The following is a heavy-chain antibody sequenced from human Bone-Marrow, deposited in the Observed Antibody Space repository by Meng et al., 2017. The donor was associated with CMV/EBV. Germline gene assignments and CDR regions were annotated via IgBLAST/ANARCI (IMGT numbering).Heavy chain of an antibody. D-gene: IGHD1-7*01. CDR3: ARTFNWNYDAFDI. CDR1: GGSVSSGSYY. J-gene: IGHJ3*02. Sequence: SETLSLTCTVSGGSVSSGSYYWSWIRQPPWKGLEWIGSIYYSGSTYYNPSLKSRVTISVDTSKNQFSLKLSSVTAADTAVYYCARTFNWNYDAFDIWGQGTMVTVSS. V-gene: IGHV4-39*07. CDR2: IYYSGST.